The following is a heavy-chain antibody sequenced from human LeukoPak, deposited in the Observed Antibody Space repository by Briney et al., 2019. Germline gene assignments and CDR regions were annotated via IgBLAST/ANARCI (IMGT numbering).Heavy chain of an antibody. CDR1: GGSISTYY. CDR2: NYYSGST. CDR3: ARSSGYDAYYFDY. Sequence: KPSETLSLTCTVSGGSISTYYWSWIRQPAGKGLECIGYNYYSGSTNYNPSIKSRVTISVDTSKNQFSLKLTSVTAADTAVYYCARSSGYDAYYFDYWGQGTLVTVSS. V-gene: IGHV4-59*08. J-gene: IGHJ4*02. D-gene: IGHD5-12*01.